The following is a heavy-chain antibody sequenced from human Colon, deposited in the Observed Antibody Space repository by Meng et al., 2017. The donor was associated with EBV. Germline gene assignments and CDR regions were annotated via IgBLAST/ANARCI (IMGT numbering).Heavy chain of an antibody. CDR1: GGSFRDYY. V-gene: IGHV4-34*01. Sequence: VQLQQWGSVLLKPSETLSRSCAVYGGSFRDYYWTWIRHPPGKGLEWIGEIDHRGNTKYNPSLKSRVTISLDTSKKQFSLKVSSVTAADSAVYYCARRGPSGNFSPWSQGALVTVSS. CDR2: IDHRGNT. J-gene: IGHJ5*02. CDR3: ARRGPSGNFSP. D-gene: IGHD3-10*01.